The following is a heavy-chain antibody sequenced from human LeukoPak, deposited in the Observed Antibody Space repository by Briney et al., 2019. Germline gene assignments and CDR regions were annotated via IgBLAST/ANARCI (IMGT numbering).Heavy chain of an antibody. CDR3: ARDCEHLASGWPGCFDY. CDR2: INPNSGGT. J-gene: IGHJ4*02. V-gene: IGHV1-2*02. D-gene: IGHD6-19*01. CDR1: GYTSTGYY. Sequence: ASVKVSCKASGYTSTGYYIHWVRQAPGQGLEWMGRINPNSGGTNYAQKLQGRVTMTRDTSISTAYMELSRLRSDDTAVYYCARDCEHLASGWPGCFDYWGQGTLVTVSS.